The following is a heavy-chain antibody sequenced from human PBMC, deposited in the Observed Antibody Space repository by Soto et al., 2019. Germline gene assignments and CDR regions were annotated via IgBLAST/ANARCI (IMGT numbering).Heavy chain of an antibody. V-gene: IGHV3-30-3*01. CDR2: IAHDGSNA. CDR3: ARGDREDILVVVGARPGEYGTDI. CDR1: GFTFRNRA. J-gene: IGHJ6*02. D-gene: IGHD2-15*01. Sequence: QVQLVESGGGVVQPGGSLRLSCAASGFTFRNRAMHWVRQAPGKGLECLAVIAHDGSNAFYRDSVKGRFTVSRDNSKNTLYLYMNSLRSEDTGVYYCARGDREDILVVVGARPGEYGTDIWGQGTTVIVS.